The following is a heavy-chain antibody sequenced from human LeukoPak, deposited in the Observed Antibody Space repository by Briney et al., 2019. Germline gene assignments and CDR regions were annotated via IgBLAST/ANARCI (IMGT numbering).Heavy chain of an antibody. D-gene: IGHD5-12*01. CDR1: GGSISTSNYY. CDR2: IFYSGST. V-gene: IGHV4-39*07. Sequence: SETLSLTCTVSGGSISTSNYYWGWIRQPPGKVLEWIGNIFYSGSTYYSPSLRSRVTISLDTSRNQFSLKLNSVTAADTAVYYCARDHGGYGYDYWGQGTLVTVSS. J-gene: IGHJ4*02. CDR3: ARDHGGYGYDY.